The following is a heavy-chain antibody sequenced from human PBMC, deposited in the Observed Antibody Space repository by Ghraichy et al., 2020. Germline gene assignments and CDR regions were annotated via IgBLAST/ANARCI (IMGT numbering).Heavy chain of an antibody. V-gene: IGHV4-4*02. CDR1: GGSISSTNW. D-gene: IGHD3-3*01. CDR2: IYHSGST. J-gene: IGHJ6*02. Sequence: GSLRLSCAVSGGSISSTNWWSWVRPPPGKGLEWIGEIYHSGSTNYNASLKSRVTISVDKSKNQFSLKLSSVTAADTAVYYCARDKIYDFWSGSSLYYGMDVWGQGTTVTVSS. CDR3: ARDKIYDFWSGSSLYYGMDV.